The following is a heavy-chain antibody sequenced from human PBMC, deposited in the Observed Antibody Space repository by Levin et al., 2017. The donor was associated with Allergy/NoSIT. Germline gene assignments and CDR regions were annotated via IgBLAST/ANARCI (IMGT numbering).Heavy chain of an antibody. Sequence: SQTLSLTCAVYGGSFSGYYWSWIRQPPGKGLEWIGEINHSGSTNYNPSLKSRVTISVDTSKNQFSLKLSSVTAADTAVYYCARVPTDSNLDWFDPWGQGTLVTVSS. CDR1: GGSFSGYY. J-gene: IGHJ5*02. CDR2: INHSGST. CDR3: ARVPTDSNLDWFDP. V-gene: IGHV4-34*01. D-gene: IGHD4-11*01.